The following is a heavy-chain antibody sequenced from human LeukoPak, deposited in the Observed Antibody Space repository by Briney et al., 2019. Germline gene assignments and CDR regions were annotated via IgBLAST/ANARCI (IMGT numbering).Heavy chain of an antibody. V-gene: IGHV3-7*01. D-gene: IGHD2-15*01. CDR1: GITFSSYW. CDR2: IKEDGSEK. J-gene: IGHJ4*02. Sequence: PGGSLRLSCAASGITFSSYWMSWVRQAPGKGLEWVANIKEDGSEKYYVDSVKGRFTISRDNAKNSLYLQMNSLRAEDTAVYYWAAGGSSDYWGQGTLVTVSS. CDR3: AAGGSSDY.